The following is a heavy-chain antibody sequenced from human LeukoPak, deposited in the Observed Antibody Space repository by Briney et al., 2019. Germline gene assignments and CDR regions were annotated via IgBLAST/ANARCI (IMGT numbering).Heavy chain of an antibody. D-gene: IGHD5-24*01. Sequence: SETLSLTCTVSGGSFSSSSYYWGWIRQPPRKGLEWIGSMYYSGSTYYNASLRSRVTISVDTSKNQFSLKLSSVTAADTAVYYCARHFDRDGYKSNAFDIWGQGTMATVSS. CDR3: ARHFDRDGYKSNAFDI. CDR2: MYYSGST. J-gene: IGHJ3*02. CDR1: GGSFSSSSYY. V-gene: IGHV4-39*01.